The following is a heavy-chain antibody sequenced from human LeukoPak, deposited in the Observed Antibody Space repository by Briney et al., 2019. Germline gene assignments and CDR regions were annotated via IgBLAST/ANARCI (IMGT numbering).Heavy chain of an antibody. CDR3: AKRITGTFDY. Sequence: PGGALRLSCAASGFTFSSYAMSWVRQAPGKGLECISGFSGSGGSTYYADSVKGRFTISRDNSKNTLYLQMNSLRAEDTAVYYCAKRITGTFDYWGQGTLVTVSS. J-gene: IGHJ4*02. CDR1: GFTFSSYA. V-gene: IGHV3-23*01. D-gene: IGHD1-20*01. CDR2: FSGSGGST.